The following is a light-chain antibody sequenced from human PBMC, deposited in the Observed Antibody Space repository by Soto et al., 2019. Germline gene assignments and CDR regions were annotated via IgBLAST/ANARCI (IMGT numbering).Light chain of an antibody. V-gene: IGKV3D-20*02. CDR2: DAS. CDR3: QPRSHSWT. J-gene: IGKJ1*01. CDR1: QSVSSSY. Sequence: EMVLSLSPATLSLSTGERATLSCGASQSVSSSYLAWYQQKPGLAPRLLIYDASSRATGIPDRFSGSGSGTDFTLTISSLEPEDSAVYYWQPRSHSWTFGQGTKVDIK.